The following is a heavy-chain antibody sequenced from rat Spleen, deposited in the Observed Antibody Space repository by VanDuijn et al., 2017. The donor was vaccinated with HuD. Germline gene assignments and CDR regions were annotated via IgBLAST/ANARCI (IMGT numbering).Heavy chain of an antibody. CDR1: GFSLTSNS. CDR3: ARDRINYGGYD. D-gene: IGHD1-11*01. J-gene: IGHJ2*01. CDR2: IWSGGST. Sequence: QVQLKESGPGLVQPSQTLSLTCTVSGFSLTSNSVSWVRQPPGKGLEWMGAIWSGGSTDYNSALKSRLSISRDTSKSQVFLKMNSLQTEDTATYYCARDRINYGGYDWGQGVMVTVSS. V-gene: IGHV2-15*01.